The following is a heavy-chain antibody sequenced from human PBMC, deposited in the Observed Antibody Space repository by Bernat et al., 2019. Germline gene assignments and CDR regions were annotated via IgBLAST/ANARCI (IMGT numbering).Heavy chain of an antibody. D-gene: IGHD2-2*01. J-gene: IGHJ4*02. CDR1: GGTFSSYT. Sequence: QVQLVQSGAEVKKPGSSVKVSCKASGGTFSSYTISWVRQAPGQGLEWMGRIIPILGIANYAQKFQGRVTITADKSTSTAYMELSSLRSEDTAVYYCAGDCSSTSCPPAYWGQGTLVTVSS. CDR3: AGDCSSTSCPPAY. V-gene: IGHV1-69*02. CDR2: IIPILGIA.